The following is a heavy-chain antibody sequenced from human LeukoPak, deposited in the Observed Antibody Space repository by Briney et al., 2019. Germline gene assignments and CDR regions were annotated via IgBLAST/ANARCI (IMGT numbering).Heavy chain of an antibody. J-gene: IGHJ4*02. CDR2: VSGSGSTT. V-gene: IGHV3-23*01. CDR1: GFTFSTYG. CDR3: AKSLDYGGNRARLDF. D-gene: IGHD4-23*01. Sequence: GGSLRLSCAASGFTFSTYGMNWVRQAPGKGLEWVSAVSGSGSTTYYARSEKGRFTVSRDNSKNTLYLQMNSLRVDDTAVYYCAKSLDYGGNRARLDFWGQGTLVTVSS.